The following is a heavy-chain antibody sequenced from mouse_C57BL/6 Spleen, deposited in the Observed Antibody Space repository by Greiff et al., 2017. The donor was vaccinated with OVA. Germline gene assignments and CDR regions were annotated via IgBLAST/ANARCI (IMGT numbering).Heavy chain of an antibody. CDR2: ISSGSSTI. D-gene: IGHD1-1*02. CDR3: ARNYDYYAMDY. J-gene: IGHJ4*01. CDR1: GFTFSDYG. V-gene: IGHV5-17*01. Sequence: VQLKESGGGLVKPGGSLKLSCAASGFTFSDYGMHWVRQAPEKGLEWVAYISSGSSTIYYADTVKGRFTISRDNAKNTLFLQMTSLRSEDTAMYYCARNYDYYAMDYWGQGTSVTVSS.